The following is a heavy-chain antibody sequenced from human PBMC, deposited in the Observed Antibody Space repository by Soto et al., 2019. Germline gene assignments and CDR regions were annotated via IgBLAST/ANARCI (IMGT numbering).Heavy chain of an antibody. CDR1: KFTITSYW. J-gene: IGHJ6*02. V-gene: IGHV3-74*01. D-gene: IGHD5-18*01. Sequence: EVQLVESGGGLVQPGGSVRLSCAASKFTITSYWMHWVRQAPGKGLVWVSRINSDGSSISYADAVKGRFTISRANAKNTLDLQQQRRRVADTAVYYCAREVSHGYVLRGMDVWGQGTTVTVFS. CDR2: INSDGSSI. CDR3: AREVSHGYVLRGMDV.